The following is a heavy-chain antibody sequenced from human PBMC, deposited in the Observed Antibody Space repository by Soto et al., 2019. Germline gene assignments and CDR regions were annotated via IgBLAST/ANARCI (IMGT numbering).Heavy chain of an antibody. D-gene: IGHD2-15*01. J-gene: IGHJ5*01. Sequence: GGSLRLSCAASGFTFSSYAMSWVRQAPGKGLEWVAAISGSGTTTYYADSVKGRFTISRDNSKNTLYLQMNSLGAEDMAVYYCAKAEDLGYCSSSSCQSWGHGTLVTFSS. CDR2: ISGSGTTT. CDR3: AKAEDLGYCSSSSCQS. CDR1: GFTFSSYA. V-gene: IGHV3-23*01.